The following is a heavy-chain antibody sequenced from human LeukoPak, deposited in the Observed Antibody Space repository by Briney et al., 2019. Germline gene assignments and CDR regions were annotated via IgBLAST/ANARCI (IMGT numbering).Heavy chain of an antibody. J-gene: IGHJ3*01. CDR2: MNHSGSA. D-gene: IGHD3-22*01. Sequence: QPSETLSLTCAVYGGSFSGYYWTWIRQPPGKGLEWIGEMNHSGSANYNPSLKSRVTISVDTSKNQFSLKLSSVTAADTAVYYCASRLTYYYDSSGYYYDDVWGQGTMVTVSS. CDR3: ASRLTYYYDSSGYYYDDV. CDR1: GGSFSGYY. V-gene: IGHV4-34*01.